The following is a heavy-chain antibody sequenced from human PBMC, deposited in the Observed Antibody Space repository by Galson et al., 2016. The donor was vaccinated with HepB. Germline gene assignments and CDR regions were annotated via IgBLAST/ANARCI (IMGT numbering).Heavy chain of an antibody. Sequence: LRLSCAASGFNFEGYAMHWVRQAPGKGLEWVSGINWNGRSVEYAGSAKGRFTISRDNAKKALFLQMNSLRPEDTAFYYCAKGFTAVAGPLRTAPGHWGQGTLVIVSS. V-gene: IGHV3-9*01. J-gene: IGHJ4*02. CDR3: AKGFTAVAGPLRTAPGH. CDR1: GFNFEGYA. D-gene: IGHD6-19*01. CDR2: INWNGRSV.